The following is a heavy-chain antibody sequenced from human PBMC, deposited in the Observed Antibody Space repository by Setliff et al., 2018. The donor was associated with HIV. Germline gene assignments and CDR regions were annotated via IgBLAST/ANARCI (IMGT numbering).Heavy chain of an antibody. CDR3: ARGTYHYDRRGFGEYFYFTDV. CDR2: MNPNSGNT. J-gene: IGHJ6*03. CDR1: GHTSTTDD. D-gene: IGHD3-22*01. Sequence: ASVMVSCKASGHTSTTDDINWVRQATGQGLEWMGWMNPNSGNTGYAQKFKGRFTMTRNTSMSTAYMELISLTYGDTAVYYCARGTYHYDRRGFGEYFYFTDVWGKGTTVTV. V-gene: IGHV1-8*01.